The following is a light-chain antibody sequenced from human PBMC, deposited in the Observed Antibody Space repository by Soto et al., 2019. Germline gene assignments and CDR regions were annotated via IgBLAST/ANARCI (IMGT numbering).Light chain of an antibody. CDR2: DAS. CDR3: QQRYAWPPIT. V-gene: IGKV3-11*01. J-gene: IGKJ5*01. Sequence: EIVLTQSPATLSLSPGERATLSCRASRSVRSYLAWYQQKPGQAPRLLIYDASNRAAGIPARFSGSGSETDFTLTINNLEPEDFAVYYCQQRYAWPPITFGQGTRLEIK. CDR1: RSVRSY.